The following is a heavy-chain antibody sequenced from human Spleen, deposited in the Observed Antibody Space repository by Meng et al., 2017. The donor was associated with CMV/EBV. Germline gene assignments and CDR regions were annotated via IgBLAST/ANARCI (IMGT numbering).Heavy chain of an antibody. V-gene: IGHV1-69*05. J-gene: IGHJ6*02. Sequence: SVKVSCKASGGTFSSYAISWVRQAPGQGLEWMGGTIPIFGTANYAQKFQGRVTITTDESTSTAYMELSSLRSEDTAVYYCARAPRVRLSTGYYYYGLDVWGQGTTVTVSS. D-gene: IGHD2-8*02. CDR2: TIPIFGTA. CDR1: GGTFSSYA. CDR3: ARAPRVRLSTGYYYYGLDV.